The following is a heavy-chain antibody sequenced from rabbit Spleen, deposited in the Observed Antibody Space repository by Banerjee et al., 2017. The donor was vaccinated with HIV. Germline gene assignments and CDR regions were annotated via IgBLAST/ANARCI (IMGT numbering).Heavy chain of an antibody. V-gene: IGHV1S40*01. CDR1: GVSFSSSSC. Sequence: QSLEESGGDLVKPGASLTLTCTASGVSFSSSSCMCWVRQAPGKGLEWIACIDTGSSGFTYFATWAKGRFTCSKTSSTTVTLQMTRLTAADTATYFCARDTSSSFSSYGMDLWGPGTLVTVS. CDR3: ARDTSSSFSSYGMDL. J-gene: IGHJ6*01. D-gene: IGHD1-1*01. CDR2: IDTGSSGFT.